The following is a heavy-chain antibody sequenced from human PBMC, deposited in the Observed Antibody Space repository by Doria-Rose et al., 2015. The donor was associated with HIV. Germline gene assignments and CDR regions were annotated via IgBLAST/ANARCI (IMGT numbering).Heavy chain of an antibody. CDR1: GGSISNGAYY. CDR3: VRSRGYYLNDFGP. CDR2: IYYRGST. Sequence: QVQLQESGPGLVEPSQTLSLTCSVSGGSISNGAYYWNWIRQPPGTGLAWIGYIYYRGSTFYNTSLKSRLTISIDTSNNQFSLKLNSVTAADTAVYYCVRSRGYYLNDFGPWGQGTVVTVSS. D-gene: IGHD3-22*01. J-gene: IGHJ5*02. V-gene: IGHV4-30-4*01.